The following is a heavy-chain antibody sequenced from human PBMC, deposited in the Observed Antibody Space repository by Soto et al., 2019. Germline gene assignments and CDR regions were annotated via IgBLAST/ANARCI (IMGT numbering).Heavy chain of an antibody. J-gene: IGHJ4*02. CDR3: GRDLDWSGRYYTNY. Sequence: QVQLVQSGAEVKKPGASVQVSCKASGYAFRHYGINWVRQAPGQGLEWMGWIGPYNGKTNYAQKLQDRVTMTTDTSKGTAYMELRSLRSDDTDVYFCGRDLDWSGRYYTNYWGQGSLVTVS. CDR1: GYAFRHYG. V-gene: IGHV1-18*01. D-gene: IGHD3-10*01. CDR2: IGPYNGKT.